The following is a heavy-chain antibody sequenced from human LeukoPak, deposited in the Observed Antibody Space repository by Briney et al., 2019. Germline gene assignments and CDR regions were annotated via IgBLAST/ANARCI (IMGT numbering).Heavy chain of an antibody. CDR1: GFAVSNNY. D-gene: IGHD2-15*01. V-gene: IGHV3-66*01. Sequence: GGSLRLSCAASGFAVSNNYMSWVRQAPGKGLEWVSVIYSDGSPYYADSVRGRFTISRDNSKNTLYLQMNSLRAEDTAVYYCARVLDGCDYWGQGTLVTVSS. J-gene: IGHJ4*02. CDR2: IYSDGSP. CDR3: ARVLDGCDY.